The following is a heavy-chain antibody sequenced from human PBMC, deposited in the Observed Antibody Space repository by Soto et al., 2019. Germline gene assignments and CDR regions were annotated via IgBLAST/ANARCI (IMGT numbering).Heavy chain of an antibody. D-gene: IGHD3-16*02. J-gene: IGHJ4*02. CDR2: MNPNSGNT. V-gene: IGHV1-8*01. Sequence: QVQLVQSGAEVKKPGASVKVSCKASGYTFTSYDINWVRQATGQGLEWMGWMNPNSGNTGYAQKFQGRVTMTRNTSISTAYMELGSLRSEDTAVYYCASIGRGYDYIWGSYRSQKFDYWGQGTLVTVSS. CDR1: GYTFTSYD. CDR3: ASIGRGYDYIWGSYRSQKFDY.